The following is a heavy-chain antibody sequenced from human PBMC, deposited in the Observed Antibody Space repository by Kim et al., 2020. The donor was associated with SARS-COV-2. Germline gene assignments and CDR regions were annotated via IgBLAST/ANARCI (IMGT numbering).Heavy chain of an antibody. CDR3: AGGGKTAAGTPLFY. Sequence: ASVKVSCKASGYTFTNYGFTWVRQAPGQGLEWMGWISAYNGNTNYAQNLQGRITTTTDTSTSTAYMEVRSLRSDDTAVYYCAGGGKTAAGTPLFYWGQGTLVTVSS. D-gene: IGHD6-13*01. J-gene: IGHJ4*02. CDR1: GYTFTNYG. CDR2: ISAYNGNT. V-gene: IGHV1-18*01.